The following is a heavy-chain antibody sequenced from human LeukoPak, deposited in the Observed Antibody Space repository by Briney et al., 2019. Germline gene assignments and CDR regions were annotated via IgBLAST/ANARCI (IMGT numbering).Heavy chain of an antibody. J-gene: IGHJ5*02. CDR2: ISGSGATT. D-gene: IGHD4-17*01. CDR3: ARSENGDHVA. Sequence: GGSLRLSCAASGFTFSSYAMSWVRQAPGKGLEWVSTISGSGATTYFSDSVKGRFTISRDNSKNTLYLQMNSLRGEDTAVYYCARSENGDHVAWGQGALVTVYS. V-gene: IGHV3-23*01. CDR1: GFTFSSYA.